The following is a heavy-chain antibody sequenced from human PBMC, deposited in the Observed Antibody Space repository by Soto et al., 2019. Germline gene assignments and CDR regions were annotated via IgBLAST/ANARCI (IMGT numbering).Heavy chain of an antibody. CDR1: GITFSSYG. J-gene: IGHJ3*02. CDR3: AKGLGWRVLGDPFDI. V-gene: IGHV3-30*18. Sequence: QVQLVESGGGVVQPGRSLRLSCAASGITFSSYGMHWVRQAPGKGLEWVAVISYDGTNKYYGDSVKGRFSISRDNSKNTLYLQMNSLRAEDTAAYYCAKGLGWRVLGDPFDIWGQATMVTVSS. D-gene: IGHD3-16*01. CDR2: ISYDGTNK.